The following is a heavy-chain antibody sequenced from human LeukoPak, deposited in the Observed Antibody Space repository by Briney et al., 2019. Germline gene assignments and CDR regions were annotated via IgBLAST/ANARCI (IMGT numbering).Heavy chain of an antibody. D-gene: IGHD6-19*01. CDR1: GFTFSSYP. J-gene: IGHJ4*02. Sequence: PGGSLRLSCAASGFTFSSYPLHWVRQAPGKGLDWVAVISHDGKVKYYADSVKGRFTISRDNSKNTLYLQMNSLRAEDTAVYYCAKDPYSSGWYYWGQGTLVTVSS. CDR3: AKDPYSSGWYY. V-gene: IGHV3-30*04. CDR2: ISHDGKVK.